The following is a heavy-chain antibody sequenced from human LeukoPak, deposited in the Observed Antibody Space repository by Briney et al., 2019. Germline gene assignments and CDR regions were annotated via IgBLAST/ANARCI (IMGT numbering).Heavy chain of an antibody. CDR1: DDSISSSNCY. V-gene: IGHV4-39*01. D-gene: IGHD6-13*01. J-gene: IGHJ4*02. Sequence: SETLSLTCTVSDDSISSSNCYWGWIRQPPGKGLEWIGSIYYSGSTYYNPSLKSRVTISVDTSKRQFSLKVSSVTAADAAVYYCAGQIETYSSIWYRYFDYWGQGTLVTVSS. CDR2: IYYSGST. CDR3: AGQIETYSSIWYRYFDY.